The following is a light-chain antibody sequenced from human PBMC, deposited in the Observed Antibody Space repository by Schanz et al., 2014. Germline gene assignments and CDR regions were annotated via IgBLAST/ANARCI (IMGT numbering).Light chain of an antibody. CDR1: QSVSSG. Sequence: EIVLTQSPGTLSLSPGERATLSCRASQSVSSGFLAWYLQKPGQAPRLLIYTASTRATGIPARFSGSGSGTEFTLTISSLQSEDFAVYYCQQYNKRPPLTFGGGTKVEIK. CDR2: TAS. V-gene: IGKV3-15*01. CDR3: QQYNKRPPLT. J-gene: IGKJ4*01.